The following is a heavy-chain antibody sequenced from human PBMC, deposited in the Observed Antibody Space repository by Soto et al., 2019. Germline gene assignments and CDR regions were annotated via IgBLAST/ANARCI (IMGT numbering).Heavy chain of an antibody. CDR1: GFTFGNYA. CDR2: IANSEGAT. CDR3: VKTFSGNWSFYH. D-gene: IGHD1-26*01. J-gene: IGHJ4*01. Sequence: GSLRLSCTASGFTFGNYAMGWVRQAQGKGLEWVSNIANSEGATYYADSVKGRFTISRDNSKNMLHLQMNSLRAEDTAIYYCVKTFSGNWSFYHRAQGNPVTVSS. V-gene: IGHV3-23*01.